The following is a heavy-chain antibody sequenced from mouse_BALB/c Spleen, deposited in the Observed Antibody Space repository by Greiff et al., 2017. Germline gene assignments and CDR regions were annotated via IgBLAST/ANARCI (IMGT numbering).Heavy chain of an antibody. CDR1: GFTFSSFG. CDR3: ARSGYAGDIDV. D-gene: IGHD2-2*01. J-gene: IGHJ1*01. V-gene: IGHV5-17*02. CDR2: ISSGSSTI. Sequence: EVQLQESGGGLVQPGGSRKLSCAASGFTFSSFGMHWVRQPPEKGLEWVAYISSGSSTIYYADTVKGRFTISRDNPKNTLFLQMNSLRSEDTAMYYCARSGYAGDIDVWGAGTTGTVSS.